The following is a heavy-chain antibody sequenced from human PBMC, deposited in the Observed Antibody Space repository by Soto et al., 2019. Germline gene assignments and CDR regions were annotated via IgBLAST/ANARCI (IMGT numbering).Heavy chain of an antibody. D-gene: IGHD3-22*01. CDR3: ALRSMAVVPEY. Sequence: QVQLQESGPGLVKPSETLSLTCAVSGDSISSYYCMWIRQPPGKGLESIGYLYYGGSANYNPSLKGRVTLSVDTSTNQCSLTLSSMTAADTAVYYCALRSMAVVPEYWGQGTLVTVSS. CDR1: GDSISSYY. J-gene: IGHJ4*02. CDR2: LYYGGSA. V-gene: IGHV4-59*01.